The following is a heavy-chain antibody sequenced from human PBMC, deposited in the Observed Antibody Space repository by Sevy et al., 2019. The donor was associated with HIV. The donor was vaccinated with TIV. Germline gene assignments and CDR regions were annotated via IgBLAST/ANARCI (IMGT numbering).Heavy chain of an antibody. D-gene: IGHD3-22*01. Sequence: GESLKISCKGHGYSFTSHWIGWVRQMPGKGLDWMGIIFPGDSETRHSPSFQGEVTISADKSISTAFLQWSSLKASDTAIYYCARSRAGYFDSSGYYRNWGQGTLVTVSS. CDR2: IFPGDSET. V-gene: IGHV5-51*01. CDR1: GYSFTSHW. J-gene: IGHJ4*02. CDR3: ARSRAGYFDSSGYYRN.